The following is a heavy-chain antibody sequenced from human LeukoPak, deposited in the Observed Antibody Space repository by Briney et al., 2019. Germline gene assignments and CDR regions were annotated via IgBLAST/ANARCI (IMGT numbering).Heavy chain of an antibody. CDR2: IIPIFGTA. V-gene: IGHV1-69*05. D-gene: IGHD2-2*01. J-gene: IGHJ2*01. CDR3: ARSTVVPAASHYWYFDL. Sequence: ASVKVSCKASGGTFSSYAISWVRQAPGQGLEWMGGIIPIFGTANYAQKFQGRVTITTDESTSTAYMELSSLRSEDTAVYYCARSTVVPAASHYWYFDLWGRGTLVTVSS. CDR1: GGTFSSYA.